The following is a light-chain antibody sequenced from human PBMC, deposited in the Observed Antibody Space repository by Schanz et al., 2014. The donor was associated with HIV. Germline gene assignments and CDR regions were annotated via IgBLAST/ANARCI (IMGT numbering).Light chain of an antibody. J-gene: IGLJ3*02. CDR3: HSCDGRSLGV. Sequence: NVMLTQPHSVSESPGKTITISCTRSSGSIGSNFVQWYQHRPGSAPTVVIYENNHRPSGVPDRFSGSIDISSNSASLTISGLKTEDEADYFCHSCDGRSLGVFGGGTKLTVL. CDR2: ENN. V-gene: IGLV6-57*03. CDR1: SGSIGSNF.